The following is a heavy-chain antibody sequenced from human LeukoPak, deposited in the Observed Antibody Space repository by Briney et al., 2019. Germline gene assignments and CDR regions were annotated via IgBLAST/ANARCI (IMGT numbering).Heavy chain of an antibody. CDR2: ISASGGTT. J-gene: IGHJ4*02. CDR1: GFTFSSYA. Sequence: GGSLRLSCAASGFTFSSYAMSWVRQAPGKGLEWVSVISASGGTTYCADSVKGRFTISRDNSKNTVYLQMNSLRAEDTAVYYCANLARIAVAGGGYWGQGTLVTVSS. D-gene: IGHD6-19*01. CDR3: ANLARIAVAGGGY. V-gene: IGHV3-23*01.